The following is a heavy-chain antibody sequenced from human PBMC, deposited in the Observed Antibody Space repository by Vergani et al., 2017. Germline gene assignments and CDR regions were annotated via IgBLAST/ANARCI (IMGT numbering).Heavy chain of an antibody. Sequence: VQLVESGGGVVQPGRSLRLSCAASGFTFTTYAMHWVRQAPGKGLEWVAVIWYDGGNKYYADSVKGRFTISRDNSKNTLYLQMNSLRAEDTAVYYGANDRKXCRSSSCYSGRDPEDGYYFDYWGQGTLVTVSS. CDR1: GFTFTTYA. J-gene: IGHJ4*02. CDR3: ANDRKXCRSSSCYSGRDPEDGYYFDY. D-gene: IGHD2-2*01. V-gene: IGHV3-33*06. CDR2: IWYDGGNK.